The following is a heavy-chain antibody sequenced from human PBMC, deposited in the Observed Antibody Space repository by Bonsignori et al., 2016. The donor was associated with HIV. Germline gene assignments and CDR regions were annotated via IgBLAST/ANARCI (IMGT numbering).Heavy chain of an antibody. V-gene: IGHV3-11*01. Sequence: WIRQPPGKGLEWISHITGNAAITYYAYSVKGRFTISRDNANNSLFLQMNSLRAEDTAVYFCARGRWDSGGYPIFDYWGQGILVTVSS. J-gene: IGHJ4*02. CDR3: ARGRWDSGGYPIFDY. D-gene: IGHD3-22*01. CDR2: ITGNAAIT.